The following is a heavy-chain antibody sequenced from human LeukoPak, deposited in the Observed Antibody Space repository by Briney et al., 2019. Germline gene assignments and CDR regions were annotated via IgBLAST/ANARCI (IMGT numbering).Heavy chain of an antibody. CDR3: ARQGYADFSSRPFDY. CDR1: GGSLSSYF. J-gene: IGHJ4*02. V-gene: IGHV4-59*08. D-gene: IGHD4-17*01. Sequence: SETLSLTCTVSGGSLSSYFWSWIRQPPGKGLEWIGYIHNSATTYYNPSLKSRVTISVDTSKSQFSLYMDSVTAADTAVYYCARQGYADFSSRPFDYWGQGTLVTVSS. CDR2: IHNSATT.